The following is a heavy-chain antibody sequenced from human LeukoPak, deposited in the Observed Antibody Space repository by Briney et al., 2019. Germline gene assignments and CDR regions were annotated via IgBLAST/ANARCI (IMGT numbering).Heavy chain of an antibody. CDR1: GGSIRSSYYY. CDR3: ARHGTSGVVMDV. J-gene: IGHJ6*02. Sequence: SETLSLTCTVSGGSIRSSYYYWGWIRQPPGKGLEWIGSIYDSGSTYYNPSLKSRVTMSVDTSKNQFSLKLNSVTAADTAVYYCARHGTSGVVMDVWGQGTTVTVSS. D-gene: IGHD3-3*01. V-gene: IGHV4-39*01. CDR2: IYDSGST.